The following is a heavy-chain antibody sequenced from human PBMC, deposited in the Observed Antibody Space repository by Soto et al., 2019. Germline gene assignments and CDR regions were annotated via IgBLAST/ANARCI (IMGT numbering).Heavy chain of an antibody. J-gene: IGHJ4*02. CDR3: VKGAWLDY. Sequence: VVLLRLSCAASGFNSRTFDMIWVRQPPGKGLEWVSVISGRDDSANYADSVKGRFTISKDKSSNTLYLQMNNLRAEDTAVYYCVKGAWLDYWGQGTLVTVSS. CDR2: ISGRDDSA. CDR1: GFNSRTFD. D-gene: IGHD6-19*01. V-gene: IGHV3-23*01.